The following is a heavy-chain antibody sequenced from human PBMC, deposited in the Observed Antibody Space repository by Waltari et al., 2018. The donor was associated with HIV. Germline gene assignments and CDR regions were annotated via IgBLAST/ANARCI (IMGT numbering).Heavy chain of an antibody. Sequence: QVQLQESGPGLVKPSETLSLTCTVSGYSISSGYYWGWIRQPPGKGLEWIGSIYHSGSTYYNPSLKSRVTIAVDTSKNQFSLKLSSVTAADTAVYYCAGSIAAPDFYGMDVWGQGTTVTVSS. D-gene: IGHD6-6*01. CDR2: IYHSGST. CDR3: AGSIAAPDFYGMDV. J-gene: IGHJ6*02. V-gene: IGHV4-38-2*02. CDR1: GYSISSGYY.